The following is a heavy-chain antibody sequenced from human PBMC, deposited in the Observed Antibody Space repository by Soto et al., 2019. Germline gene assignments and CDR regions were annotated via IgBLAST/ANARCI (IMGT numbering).Heavy chain of an antibody. Sequence: GGSLRLSCAASGFTFSNAWMSWVRQAPGKGLEWVGRIKSKTDGGTTDYAAPVKGRFTISRDDSKNTLYLQMNSLRAEDTAVYYCAKDLHKWFGEYRVKYYGMDVWGQGTTVTVSS. CDR1: GFTFSNAW. V-gene: IGHV3-15*01. D-gene: IGHD3-10*01. CDR3: AKDLHKWFGEYRVKYYGMDV. J-gene: IGHJ6*02. CDR2: IKSKTDGGTT.